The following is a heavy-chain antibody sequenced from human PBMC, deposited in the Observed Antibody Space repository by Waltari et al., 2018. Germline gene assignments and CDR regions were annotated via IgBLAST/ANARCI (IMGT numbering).Heavy chain of an antibody. CDR3: TTDMPNSRFDP. CDR2: INNDGNKP. Sequence: EMKMVESGGGLVQPGGSLRLSCATSGFTFSDYWMHWVRQAPGKGLVWVAHINNDGNKPTYADAVKGRFTISRDNAKNTLYLQMNSLTAEDTAVYYCTTDMPNSRFDPWGQGSLVTVSS. D-gene: IGHD2-2*01. CDR1: GFTFSDYW. J-gene: IGHJ5*02. V-gene: IGHV3-74*01.